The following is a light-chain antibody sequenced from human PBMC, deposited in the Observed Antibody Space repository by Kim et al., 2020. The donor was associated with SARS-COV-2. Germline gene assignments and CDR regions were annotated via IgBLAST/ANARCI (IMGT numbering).Light chain of an antibody. V-gene: IGLV2-23*01. J-gene: IGLJ2*01. CDR3: CSYAGSVV. CDR1: SGGVGSYNL. Sequence: SPGQSITFSGPATSGGVGSYNLVSWYQQHPGKAPKLMIYEGSKRPSGVSNRFSGSKSGNTASLTISGLQAEDEADYYCCSYAGSVVFGGGTKLTVL. CDR2: EGS.